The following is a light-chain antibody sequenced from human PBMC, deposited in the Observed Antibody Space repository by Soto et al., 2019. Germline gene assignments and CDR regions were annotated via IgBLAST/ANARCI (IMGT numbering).Light chain of an antibody. CDR3: QQYANLPPIT. Sequence: DIQMTQSPSSLSASVGDRVTITCQASQDISNYSNWYQQKPGKAPKLLIYDASNWATGVPSRFSGTGSGKDFTFTISSLQPEDIATYYCQQYANLPPITFGQGTRLEIK. CDR2: DAS. J-gene: IGKJ5*01. V-gene: IGKV1-33*01. CDR1: QDISNY.